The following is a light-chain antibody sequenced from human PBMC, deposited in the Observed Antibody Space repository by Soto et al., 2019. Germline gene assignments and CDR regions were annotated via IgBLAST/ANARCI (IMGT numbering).Light chain of an antibody. J-gene: IGKJ2*01. CDR1: QSVNSNF. Sequence: EIVLTQSPGTLSLSPGERATLSCRASQSVNSNFFAWYQQKPGQAPRLLIHDTSTRATGIPDRFSGSGSGTDFTLTISRLEPEDFAVYYCQVFGSPLLYTFGQGTKLEIK. CDR3: QVFGSPLLYT. V-gene: IGKV3-20*01. CDR2: DTS.